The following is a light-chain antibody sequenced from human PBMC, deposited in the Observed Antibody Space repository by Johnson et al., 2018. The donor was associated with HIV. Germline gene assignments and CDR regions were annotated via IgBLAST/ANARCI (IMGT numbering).Light chain of an antibody. J-gene: IGLJ1*01. V-gene: IGLV1-51*02. CDR1: SSNIGNNY. Sequence: QSVLTQPPSVSAAPGQKVTIFCSGSSSNIGNNYVSWYQQLPGTAPKLLIYENNKRPSGIPDRSSGSKSGTSATLGITGLQAGDEADYYCGTWDSSRSAHYVFGAGTKVTVL. CDR3: GTWDSSRSAHYV. CDR2: ENN.